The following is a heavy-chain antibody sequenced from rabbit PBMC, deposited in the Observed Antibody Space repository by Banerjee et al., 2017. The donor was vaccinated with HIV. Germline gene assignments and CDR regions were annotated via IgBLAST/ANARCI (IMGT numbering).Heavy chain of an antibody. CDR3: VRGGYYTSGWKFNL. Sequence: QEHLEESGGDLVKPEGSLTLTCTASGFSFSSGTWMCWVRQAPGKGLEWIACINTSSGNTVYATWAKGRFTISRTSSTTVALQMTSLTAADTATYFCVRGGYYTSGWKFNLWGPGTLVTVS. J-gene: IGHJ4*01. CDR1: GFSFSSGTW. D-gene: IGHD4-1*01. CDR2: INTSSGNT. V-gene: IGHV1S45*01.